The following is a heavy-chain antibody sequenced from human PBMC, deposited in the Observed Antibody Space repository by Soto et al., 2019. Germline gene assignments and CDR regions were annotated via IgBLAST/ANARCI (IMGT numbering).Heavy chain of an antibody. V-gene: IGHV1-2*02. CDR1: GYTFTGYY. J-gene: IGHJ6*02. Sequence: GASVKASCKAFGYTFTGYYVHWVREAPGQGLEWMGWINPETGGTSYAQKFQGRVTLSRDTSINTAYLELSRLRFDDAAVYFCARERYQVISDGMDVWGQGTTVTVSS. CDR2: INPETGGT. CDR3: ARERYQVISDGMDV. D-gene: IGHD2-2*01.